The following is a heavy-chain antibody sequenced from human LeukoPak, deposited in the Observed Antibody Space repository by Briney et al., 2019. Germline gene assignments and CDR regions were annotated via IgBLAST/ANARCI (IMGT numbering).Heavy chain of an antibody. CDR3: ARDLAGPPQEAFDI. Sequence: GGSLRLSCAASGFTFSSYWMNWVRQAPGKGLEWVANIKKDGSERYYEDSVKGRFTISRDNTRKSLYLQMNTLRAEDTAVCYCARDLAGPPQEAFDIWGHGTMVTVTS. CDR2: IKKDGSER. CDR1: GFTFSSYW. V-gene: IGHV3-7*01. J-gene: IGHJ3*02.